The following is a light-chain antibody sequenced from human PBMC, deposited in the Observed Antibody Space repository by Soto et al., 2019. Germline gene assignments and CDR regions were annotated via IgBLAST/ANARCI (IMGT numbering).Light chain of an antibody. CDR1: QSISSW. CDR3: QQYNSRVT. V-gene: IGKV1-5*03. CDR2: KAS. Sequence: DIQMTQSPSTLSASVGDRVTITCRASQSISSWLAWYQQKPGKAPKLLIYKASSLESGVPSRFSGSGSGTEFTLTISSLQPDDFATYYCQQYNSRVTFGQGTKLEIK. J-gene: IGKJ2*01.